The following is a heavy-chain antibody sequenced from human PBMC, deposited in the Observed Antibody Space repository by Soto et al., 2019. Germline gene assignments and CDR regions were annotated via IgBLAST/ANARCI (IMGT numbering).Heavy chain of an antibody. CDR3: ARGGYDFWSGYHEFDY. D-gene: IGHD3-3*01. CDR1: GGSISSGGYY. J-gene: IGHJ4*02. CDR2: IYYSGST. V-gene: IGHV4-31*03. Sequence: QVQLQESGPGLVKPSQTLSLTCTVSGGSISSGGYYWSWIRQHPGKGLELIGYIYYSGSTYYNPSLKSRVTISVDTSKNQFSLKLSSVTAADTAVYYCARGGYDFWSGYHEFDYWGQGTLVTVSS.